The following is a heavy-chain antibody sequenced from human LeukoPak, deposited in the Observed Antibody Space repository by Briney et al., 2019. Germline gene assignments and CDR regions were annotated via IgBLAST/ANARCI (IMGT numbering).Heavy chain of an antibody. CDR3: ARESGRSGYSPRTAFDI. V-gene: IGHV3-66*02. CDR1: GFTFSSNY. CDR2: IYSGGST. Sequence: PGGSLRLSCAASGFTFSSNYMSWVRQAPGKGLEWVSVIYSGGSTYYADSVKGRFTISRDNSKNTLYLQMNSLRAEDTAVYYCARESGRSGYSPRTAFDIWGQGTMVTVSS. J-gene: IGHJ3*02. D-gene: IGHD3-22*01.